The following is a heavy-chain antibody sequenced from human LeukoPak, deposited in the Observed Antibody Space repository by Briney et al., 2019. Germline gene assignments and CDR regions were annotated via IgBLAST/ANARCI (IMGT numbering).Heavy chain of an antibody. CDR1: GYTFATQW. CDR2: IYPGDSDT. V-gene: IGHV5-51*01. J-gene: IGHJ4*02. CDR3: ASSSGYGYYFDY. D-gene: IGHD3-22*01. Sequence: GESLKISCKASGYTFATQWIGWVRQMPGKGLEWMGIIYPGDSDTRYSPSFQGQVTISADKSISTAYLQWSSLKASDTAMYYCASSSGYGYYFDYWGQGTLVTVSS.